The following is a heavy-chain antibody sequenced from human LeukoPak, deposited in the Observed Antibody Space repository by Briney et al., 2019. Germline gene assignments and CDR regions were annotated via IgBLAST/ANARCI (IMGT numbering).Heavy chain of an antibody. CDR2: IIPIFGTA. Sequence: SVKVSCKASGGTFSSYAISWVRQAPGQGLEWKGGIIPIFGTANYAQKFQGRVTITADESTSTAYMELSSLRSEDTAVYYCASCEKRRYFDWLSYQYFQHWGQGTLVTVSS. D-gene: IGHD3-9*01. J-gene: IGHJ1*01. CDR3: ASCEKRRYFDWLSYQYFQH. V-gene: IGHV1-69*13. CDR1: GGTFSSYA.